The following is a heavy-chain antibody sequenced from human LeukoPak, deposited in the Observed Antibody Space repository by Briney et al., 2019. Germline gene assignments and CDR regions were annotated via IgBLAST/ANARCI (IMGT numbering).Heavy chain of an antibody. CDR2: IYYSGSA. J-gene: IGHJ4*02. D-gene: IGHD3-9*01. CDR1: GGSISSSSYY. V-gene: IGHV4-39*01. Sequence: SETLSLTCTVSGGSISSSSYYWGWIRQPPGKGLEWIGSIYYSGSAYYNPSLKSRVTISVDTSKNQFSLKLSSVTAADTAVYYCARLTPSIFWGQGTLVTVSS. CDR3: ARLTPSIF.